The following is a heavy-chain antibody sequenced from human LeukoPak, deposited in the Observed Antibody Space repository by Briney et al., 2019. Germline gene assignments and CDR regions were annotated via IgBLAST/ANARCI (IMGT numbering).Heavy chain of an antibody. CDR1: GGSINNSSYY. CDR3: ARNYYYYYMDV. Sequence: SETLSLTCSVSGGSINNSSYYWGWIRQPPGKGLEWIGSIYYSGSTYYNPSLKSRVTISVDTSKNQFSLKLSSVTAADTAVHYCARNYYYYYMDVWGKGTTVTVSS. J-gene: IGHJ6*03. V-gene: IGHV4-39*07. CDR2: IYYSGST.